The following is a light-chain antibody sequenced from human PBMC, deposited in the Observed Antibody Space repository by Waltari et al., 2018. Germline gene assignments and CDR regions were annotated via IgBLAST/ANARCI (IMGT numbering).Light chain of an antibody. J-gene: IGLJ1*01. CDR1: SNDVGGYDY. V-gene: IGLV2-8*01. Sequence: QSALTQPPSASGSPGQSVTISCTGTSNDVGGYDYVSWYQQHPGKAPKLLIYEGSKPPSGVPDRCSGSKSGNTASLTVAGLQAEDEADYYCASYGRNKNCLFGTGTKVTVL. CDR2: EGS. CDR3: ASYGRNKNCL.